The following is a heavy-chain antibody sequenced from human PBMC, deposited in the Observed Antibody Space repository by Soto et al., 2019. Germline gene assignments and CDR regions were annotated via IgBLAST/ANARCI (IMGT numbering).Heavy chain of an antibody. CDR2: MNPNSGDT. D-gene: IGHD3-16*02. CDR1: GYTFTSYD. J-gene: IGHJ5*02. V-gene: IGHV1-8*02. CDR3: ARAAEMITFGGVIRFDP. Sequence: ASVKVSCKASGYTFTSYDINWVRQATGQGLEWMGWMNPNSGDTGYAQKFQGRVTMTRNTSISTAYKELSSLRTEDTVVYYCARAAEMITFGGVIRFDPWGQGTLVTVSS.